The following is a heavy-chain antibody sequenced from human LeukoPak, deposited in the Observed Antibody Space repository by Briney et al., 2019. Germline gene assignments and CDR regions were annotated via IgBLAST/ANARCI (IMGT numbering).Heavy chain of an antibody. CDR2: IYTSGST. V-gene: IGHV4-4*07. Sequence: SETLSLTCTVSGGSISSYYWSWIRQPAGKGLEWIGRIYTSGSTSYNPSLKSRVTMSVDTSKNQFSLKLSSVTAADTAVYYCAREYYDSSGYYYRGWFDPWGQGTLVTVSS. CDR3: AREYYDSSGYYYRGWFDP. D-gene: IGHD3-22*01. CDR1: GGSISSYY. J-gene: IGHJ5*02.